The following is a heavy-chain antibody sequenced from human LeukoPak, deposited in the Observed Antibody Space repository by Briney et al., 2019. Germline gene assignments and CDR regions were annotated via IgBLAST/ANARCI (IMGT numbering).Heavy chain of an antibody. CDR3: AREHYGGYDY. Sequence: PGGSLRLSRAASGFTVSSNYMSWVRQAPGKGLEWVSVIYSGGSTYYADSVKGRFTISRDNSKNTLYLQMNSLRAEDTAVYYCAREHYGGYDYWGQGTLVTVSS. V-gene: IGHV3-66*01. J-gene: IGHJ4*02. CDR1: GFTVSSNY. D-gene: IGHD4-17*01. CDR2: IYSGGST.